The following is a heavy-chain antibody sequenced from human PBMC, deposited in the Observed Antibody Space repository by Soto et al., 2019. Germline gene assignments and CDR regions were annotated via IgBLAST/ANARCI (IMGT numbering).Heavy chain of an antibody. D-gene: IGHD2-2*02. J-gene: IGHJ6*02. CDR2: IYYSGST. Sequence: QVQLQESGPGLVKPSQTLSLTCTVSGGSISSGGYYWSWIRQHPGKGLEWIGYIYYSGSTYYNPSLKSRVTISVDTSKNQFSLKLSSVSAADTAVYYCARDRVVVPAAIGDRLYGMDVWGQGTTVTVSS. CDR1: GGSISSGGYY. V-gene: IGHV4-31*03. CDR3: ARDRVVVPAAIGDRLYGMDV.